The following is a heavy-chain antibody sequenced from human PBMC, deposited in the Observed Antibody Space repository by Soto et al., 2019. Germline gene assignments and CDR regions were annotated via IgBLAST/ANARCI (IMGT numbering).Heavy chain of an antibody. D-gene: IGHD1-26*01. V-gene: IGHV4-34*01. CDR3: ARHLLVSGYSGRNRAFDI. CDR2: INHSGST. Sequence: SETLSLTCAVYGGSFGGYYWSWIRQPPGKGLEWIGEINHSGSTNYNPSLKSRVTISVDTSKNQFSLKLSSVTAADTAVYYCARHLLVSGYSGRNRAFDICGQGTMVTVSS. J-gene: IGHJ3*02. CDR1: GGSFGGYY.